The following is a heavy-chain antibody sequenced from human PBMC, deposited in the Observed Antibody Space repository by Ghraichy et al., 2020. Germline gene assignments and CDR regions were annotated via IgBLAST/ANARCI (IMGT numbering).Heavy chain of an antibody. Sequence: GGSLRLSCAASGFTFSSYAMSWVRQAPGKGLEWVSAISGSGGDTYYADSVRGRFTISRDNSKNTLYLQMNSLRAEDTAVFYCAKDTHGSGSYYNYYYYGMDVWGQGTTVTVSS. D-gene: IGHD3-10*01. V-gene: IGHV3-23*01. J-gene: IGHJ6*02. CDR2: ISGSGGDT. CDR1: GFTFSSYA. CDR3: AKDTHGSGSYYNYYYYGMDV.